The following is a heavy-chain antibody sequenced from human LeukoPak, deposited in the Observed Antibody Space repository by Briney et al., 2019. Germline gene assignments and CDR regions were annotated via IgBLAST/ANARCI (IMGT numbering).Heavy chain of an antibody. CDR3: SRLTSSYGNYALDF. J-gene: IGHJ4*02. Sequence: SETLSLTCTVSGASISSYYWRWVRQSPGKGLEWIGYINYSGSTTYNPSLKSRITISVDTSQNQFSLKLSSVTAADTAVYYCSRLTSSYGNYALDFWGQGTLVTVSS. CDR1: GASISSYY. D-gene: IGHD4-11*01. V-gene: IGHV4-59*01. CDR2: INYSGST.